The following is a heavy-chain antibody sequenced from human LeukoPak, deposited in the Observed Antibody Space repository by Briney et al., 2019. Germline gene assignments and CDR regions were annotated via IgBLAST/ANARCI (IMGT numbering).Heavy chain of an antibody. CDR1: EFTFSSFA. D-gene: IGHD1-26*01. Sequence: HPGGSLRLSCEASEFTFSSFAMHWVRQAPGKGLEWMAVISYDGSNKYYAESVKGRFTISRDNSKNTLYLQMNSLRAEDTAVYYCARAKVGALRRYYFDYWGQGTLVTVSS. CDR2: ISYDGSNK. V-gene: IGHV3-30*14. CDR3: ARAKVGALRRYYFDY. J-gene: IGHJ4*02.